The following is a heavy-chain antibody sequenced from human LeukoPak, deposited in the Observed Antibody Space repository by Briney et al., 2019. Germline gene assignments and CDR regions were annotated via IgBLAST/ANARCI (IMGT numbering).Heavy chain of an antibody. J-gene: IGHJ6*02. CDR2: MNPNSGNT. Sequence: ASVKVSCKASGYTFTSYDINWERQATGQGLEWMGWMNPNSGNTGYAQKFQGRVTMTRNTSISTAYMELSSLRSEDTAVYYCASVRFVGYYYYGMDVWGQGTTVTVSS. V-gene: IGHV1-8*01. D-gene: IGHD3-3*01. CDR3: ASVRFVGYYYYGMDV. CDR1: GYTFTSYD.